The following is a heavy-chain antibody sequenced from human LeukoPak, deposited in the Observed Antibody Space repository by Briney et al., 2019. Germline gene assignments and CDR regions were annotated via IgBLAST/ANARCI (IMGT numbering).Heavy chain of an antibody. CDR3: AKFPPSLVDTAMAFDY. CDR2: ISGSGGST. D-gene: IGHD5-18*01. CDR1: GFTFSSYA. Sequence: PGGSLRLSCAASGFTFSSYAMSWVRQAPGKELECVSAISGSGGSTYYADSVKGRFTISRDNSKNTPYLQMNSLRAEDTAVYYCAKFPPSLVDTAMAFDYWGQGTLVTVSS. J-gene: IGHJ4*02. V-gene: IGHV3-23*01.